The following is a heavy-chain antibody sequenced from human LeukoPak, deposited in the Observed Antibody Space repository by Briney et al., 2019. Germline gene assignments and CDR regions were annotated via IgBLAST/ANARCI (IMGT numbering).Heavy chain of an antibody. CDR3: AKSPRELWFRDFDY. D-gene: IGHD3-10*01. J-gene: IGHJ4*02. CDR2: LSGSGRTT. Sequence: GGSLRLSCAASGFTFNNYAMSWVRQAPGKGLEWVSALSGSGRTTYYADSVKSPFTISRDNSTNTLYVQMTSLRDEDTAAYYCAKSPRELWFRDFDYWGQGTLVTVSS. CDR1: GFTFNNYA. V-gene: IGHV3-23*01.